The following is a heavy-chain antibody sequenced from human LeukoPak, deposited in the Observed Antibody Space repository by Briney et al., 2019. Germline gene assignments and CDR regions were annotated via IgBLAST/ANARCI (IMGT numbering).Heavy chain of an antibody. Sequence: ASVKVSCKASGYTFTSYGISWVRQAPGQGLEWMGWISAYNGNTNYAQKLQGRVTMTADTSTSTAYMELRSLRSDDTAVYYCARSPTADYDFWSGYLVAYYMDVWGKGTTVTVSS. J-gene: IGHJ6*03. V-gene: IGHV1-18*01. D-gene: IGHD3-3*01. CDR2: ISAYNGNT. CDR1: GYTFTSYG. CDR3: ARSPTADYDFWSGYLVAYYMDV.